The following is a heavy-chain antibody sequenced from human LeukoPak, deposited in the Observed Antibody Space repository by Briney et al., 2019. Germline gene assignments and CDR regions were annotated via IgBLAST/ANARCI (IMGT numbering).Heavy chain of an antibody. CDR3: AKGGGSGSSSRYY. D-gene: IGHD6-13*01. J-gene: IGHJ4*02. CDR2: ISGSGGNT. CDR1: GFTFNSFA. V-gene: IGHV3-23*01. Sequence: GGSLRLSCAASGFTFNSFAMNWVRPPPGGGLEWVSSISGSGGNTYYAESVKGRFIISRDNSRNTLYLQMNSLRVEDTAFYYCAKGGGSGSSSRYYRGQGTLVTVSS.